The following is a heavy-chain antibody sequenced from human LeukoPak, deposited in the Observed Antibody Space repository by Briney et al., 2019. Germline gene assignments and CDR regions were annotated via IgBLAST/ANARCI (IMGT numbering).Heavy chain of an antibody. CDR2: IYHSGST. CDR3: ARRTREERGPGYYYYMDV. D-gene: IGHD1-1*01. CDR1: GGSISSYY. J-gene: IGHJ6*03. V-gene: IGHV4-59*12. Sequence: SETLSLTCTVSGGSISSYYWSWIRQPPGKGLEWIGYIYHSGSTYYNPSLKSRVTISVDRSKNQFSLKLSSVTAADTAVYYCARRTREERGPGYYYYMDVWGKGTTVTVSS.